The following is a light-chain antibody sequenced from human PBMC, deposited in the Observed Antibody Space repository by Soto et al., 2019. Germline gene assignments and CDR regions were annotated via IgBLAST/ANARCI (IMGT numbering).Light chain of an antibody. CDR2: GAS. CDR1: QTVSSNS. Sequence: EIVLTQSPCSLSFSPGERCTLSGRASQTVSSNSLAWYHQKPGQAPRLLIYGASSRATGIPDRFSGSGSGTDFTLTISRLEPEDFAVYYCQLYGSSARTFGQGTKVDIK. J-gene: IGKJ1*01. V-gene: IGKV3-20*01. CDR3: QLYGSSART.